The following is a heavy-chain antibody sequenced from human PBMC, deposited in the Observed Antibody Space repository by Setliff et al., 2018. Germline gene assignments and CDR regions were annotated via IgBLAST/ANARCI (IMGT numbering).Heavy chain of an antibody. CDR3: ARGRNIAARLLDS. V-gene: IGHV4-39*07. Sequence: SETLSLTCNVSGVSSRSYTSYWGWIRQPPGKGLEWIGNVYYTGSTNYNPSLKSRVTISIDTSRDQFSLKLISMIAADTAVYYCARGRNIAARLLDSWGQGTLVTVSS. CDR1: GVSSRSYTSY. CDR2: VYYTGST. D-gene: IGHD6-6*01. J-gene: IGHJ4*02.